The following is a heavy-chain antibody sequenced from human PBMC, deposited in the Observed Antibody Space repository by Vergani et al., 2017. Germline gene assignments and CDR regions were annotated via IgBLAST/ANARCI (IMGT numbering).Heavy chain of an antibody. J-gene: IGHJ6*02. Sequence: QVQILQSGGGVVQPGGSLRLSCTLSGFTLHTYGIHWVRQAPGKGLEWVSFIRYDGSSEYYGDSVKGRFTISRDKSQNTVNLQMNSLRTEDTAVYFCANSVSAGNVGVAYFGMDVWGRGTTVTVSS. CDR3: ANSVSAGNVGVAYFGMDV. CDR1: GFTLHTYG. CDR2: IRYDGSSE. V-gene: IGHV3-30*02. D-gene: IGHD1-26*01.